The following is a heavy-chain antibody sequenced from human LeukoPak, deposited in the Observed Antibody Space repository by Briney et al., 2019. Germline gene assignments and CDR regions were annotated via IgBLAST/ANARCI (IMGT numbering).Heavy chain of an antibody. CDR3: ARALRYYDFPPRSDP. J-gene: IGHJ5*02. CDR2: IYYSGST. D-gene: IGHD3-3*01. CDR1: GGSISSYY. V-gene: IGHV4-59*01. Sequence: SETLSLTCTVSGGSISSYYWSWIRQPPGKGLEWIGYIYYSGSTNYNPSLKSRVTISVDTSKNQFSLKLSSVTAADTAVHYCARALRYYDFPPRSDPWGQGTLVTVSS.